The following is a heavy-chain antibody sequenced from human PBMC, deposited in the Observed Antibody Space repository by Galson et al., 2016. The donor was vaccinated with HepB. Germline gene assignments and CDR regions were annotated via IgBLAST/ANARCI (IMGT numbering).Heavy chain of an antibody. Sequence: SLRLSCAASGFTFRSYAMHWVRQAPGKGLEWVAVISYDGSNKYYADSVKGRFTISRGNSKNTLYLQMNSLRAEDTAVYYCARTYGSGSYRRDAFDIWGQGKMVTVSS. V-gene: IGHV3-30-3*01. CDR3: ARTYGSGSYRRDAFDI. D-gene: IGHD3-10*01. CDR1: GFTFRSYA. J-gene: IGHJ3*02. CDR2: ISYDGSNK.